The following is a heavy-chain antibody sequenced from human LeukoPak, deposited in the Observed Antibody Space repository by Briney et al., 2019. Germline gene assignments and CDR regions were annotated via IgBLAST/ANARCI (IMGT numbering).Heavy chain of an antibody. CDR3: ARSSDSSGWYGGGIFDY. Sequence: PSETLSLTRTVSGGSITNYYWNWIRQPAGKGLEWIGRIYISGSTNYNPSLESRVTVSLDTSDNQFSLRLSSVTAADTAVYYCARSSDSSGWYGGGIFDYWGQGTLVTVSS. J-gene: IGHJ4*02. CDR1: GGSITNYY. V-gene: IGHV4-4*07. D-gene: IGHD6-19*01. CDR2: IYISGST.